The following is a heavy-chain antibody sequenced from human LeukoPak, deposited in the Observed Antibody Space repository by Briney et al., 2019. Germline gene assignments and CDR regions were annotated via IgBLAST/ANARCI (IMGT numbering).Heavy chain of an antibody. Sequence: PGGSLRLSCAASGFTFSNNGMHWVRQAPGKGLEWVAFIRYDGSHISYGDAVRGRFTISRDNSKYTLYLQLNSLRLEDTAVYYFAKARYSGSPALDYWGQGTLVTVSS. V-gene: IGHV3-30*02. CDR3: AKARYSGSPALDY. J-gene: IGHJ4*02. D-gene: IGHD1-26*01. CDR1: GFTFSNNG. CDR2: IRYDGSHI.